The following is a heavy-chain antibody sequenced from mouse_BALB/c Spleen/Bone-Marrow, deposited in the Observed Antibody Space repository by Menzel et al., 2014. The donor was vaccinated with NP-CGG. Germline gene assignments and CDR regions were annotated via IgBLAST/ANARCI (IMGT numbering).Heavy chain of an antibody. Sequence: QVQLQQSGAELVKPGASVKMSCKASGYTFTGYWMHWVKQRPGQGLEWIGVIDPSDSYTSYNQKFKGKATLTVDTSSSTAYMQLSSLTSEDSAVYYCTRGDYDWYFDDWGAGTTVTVSS. CDR1: GYTFTGYW. V-gene: IGHV1S127*01. D-gene: IGHD2-4*01. J-gene: IGHJ1*01. CDR2: IDPSDSYT. CDR3: TRGDYDWYFDD.